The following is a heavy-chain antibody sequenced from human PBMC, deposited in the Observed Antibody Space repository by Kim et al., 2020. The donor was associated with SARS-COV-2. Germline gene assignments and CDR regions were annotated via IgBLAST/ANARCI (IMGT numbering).Heavy chain of an antibody. J-gene: IGHJ4*02. V-gene: IGHV3-21*01. Sequence: GGSLRLSCAASGFTFSSYSMNWVRQAPGKGLEWVSSISSSSYIYYADSVKGRFTISRDNAKNSLYLQMNSLRAEDTAVYYCASGGLICGGDCYRNLFDYWGQGTLVTVSS. CDR1: GFTFSSYS. CDR3: ASGGLICGGDCYRNLFDY. D-gene: IGHD2-21*02. CDR2: ISSSSYI.